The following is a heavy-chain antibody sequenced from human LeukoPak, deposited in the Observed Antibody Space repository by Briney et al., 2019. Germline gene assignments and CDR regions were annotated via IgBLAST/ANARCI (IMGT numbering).Heavy chain of an antibody. Sequence: PSETLSLTCTVSGGSISTYYWSWIRQPPGKGLEWIGYIYYRGSTNYNPSLKSRVTISVDMSKNQFSLKLSSVTAADTAVYYCARLSPRDGYNYFDYWSQGTLVTVSS. CDR1: GGSISTYY. V-gene: IGHV4-59*08. CDR2: IYYRGST. CDR3: ARLSPRDGYNYFDY. D-gene: IGHD5-24*01. J-gene: IGHJ4*02.